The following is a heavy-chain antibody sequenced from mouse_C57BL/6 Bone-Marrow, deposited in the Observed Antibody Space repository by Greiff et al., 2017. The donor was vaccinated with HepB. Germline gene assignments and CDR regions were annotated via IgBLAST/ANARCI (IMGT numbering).Heavy chain of an antibody. CDR2: ITPNNGGT. Sequence: VQLKESGPELVKPGASVKIPCKASGYTFTDYNMDWVKQSHGKSLEWIGDITPNNGGTIYNHKFKGKATLTVDKSSSTAYMELRSLTSEDTAVYYCARRDYGNVGDWGTGTTLTVSS. CDR1: GYTFTDYN. J-gene: IGHJ1*03. V-gene: IGHV1-18*01. CDR3: ARRDYGNVGD. D-gene: IGHD2-1*01.